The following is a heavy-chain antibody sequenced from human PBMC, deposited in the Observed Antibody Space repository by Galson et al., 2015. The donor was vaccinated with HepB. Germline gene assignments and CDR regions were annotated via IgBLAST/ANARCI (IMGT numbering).Heavy chain of an antibody. Sequence: SVKVSCKASGYTFTSYDINWVRQATGQGLEWMGWMNPNSGDTGYAQKFQGRVTMTRNTSTTTAYTELSSLRSEDTAVYYCARGRLSRLVVIMDYYYYMDVWGKGTTVTVSS. CDR1: GYTFTSYD. CDR2: MNPNSGDT. CDR3: ARGRLSRLVVIMDYYYYMDV. V-gene: IGHV1-8*01. D-gene: IGHD3-22*01. J-gene: IGHJ6*03.